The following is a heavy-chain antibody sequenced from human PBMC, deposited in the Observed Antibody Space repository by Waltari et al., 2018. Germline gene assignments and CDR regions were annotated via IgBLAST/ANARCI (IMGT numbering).Heavy chain of an antibody. CDR3: ASSLNDYGDYSFQH. J-gene: IGHJ1*01. D-gene: IGHD4-17*01. CDR2: IYHSGST. CDR1: GYSISSGYY. V-gene: IGHV4-38-2*01. Sequence: QVQLQESGPGLVKPSATLSPTCAVPGYSISSGYYWGWIRQPPGKGLEWIGSIYHSGSTYYNPSLKSRVTISVDTSKNQFSLKLSSVTAADTAVYYCASSLNDYGDYSFQHWGQGTLVTVSS.